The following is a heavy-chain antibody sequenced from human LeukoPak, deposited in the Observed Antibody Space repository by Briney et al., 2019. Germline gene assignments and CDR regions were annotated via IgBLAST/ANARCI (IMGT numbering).Heavy chain of an antibody. Sequence: PGGSLRLSCAASGFTFSSYSMNWVRQAPGKGLEWVSYISSSSTTIYYADSVKGRFTISRDNAKNSLYLQMNSLRAEDTAVYYCAKDRGWNGSGWYESDYWGQGTLVTVSS. D-gene: IGHD6-19*01. CDR1: GFTFSSYS. CDR3: AKDRGWNGSGWYESDY. J-gene: IGHJ4*02. CDR2: ISSSSTTI. V-gene: IGHV3-48*01.